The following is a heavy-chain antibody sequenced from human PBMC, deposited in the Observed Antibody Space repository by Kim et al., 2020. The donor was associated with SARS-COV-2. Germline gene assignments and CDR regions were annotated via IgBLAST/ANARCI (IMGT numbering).Heavy chain of an antibody. CDR2: VNGGNGNT. V-gene: IGHV1-3*01. CDR3: AREAVAGSFDY. Sequence: ASVKVSCKASGYTFTTFALYWVRRAPGQRLAWMGCVNGGNGNTRYSQKFQGRVSITRDTSATTAYLELSGLISEDTAVYYCAREAVAGSFDYWGQGTLVTVSS. J-gene: IGHJ4*02. D-gene: IGHD6-19*01. CDR1: GYTFTTFA.